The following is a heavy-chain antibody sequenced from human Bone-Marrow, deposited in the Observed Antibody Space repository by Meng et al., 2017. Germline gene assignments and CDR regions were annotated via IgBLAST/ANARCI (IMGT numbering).Heavy chain of an antibody. Sequence: GSLRLSCAVYGGSFSGYYWSWIRQPPGKGLEWIGEINHSGSTNYNPSLKSRVTISVDTSKNQFSLKLSSVTAADTAVYYCARGSVVYFDWLLYDAFDIWGQGTMVTVSS. D-gene: IGHD3-9*01. CDR1: GGSFSGYY. CDR2: INHSGST. J-gene: IGHJ3*02. CDR3: ARGSVVYFDWLLYDAFDI. V-gene: IGHV4-34*01.